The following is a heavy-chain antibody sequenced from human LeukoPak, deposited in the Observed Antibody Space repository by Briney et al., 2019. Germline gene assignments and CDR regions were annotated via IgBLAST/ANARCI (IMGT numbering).Heavy chain of an antibody. CDR3: ARTRHVNWNHGRHYFDY. J-gene: IGHJ4*02. CDR1: GGTFSSYA. D-gene: IGHD1-14*01. CDR2: IIPIFGTA. Sequence: SVKVSCKASGGTFSSYAISWVRQAPGQGLEWMGGIIPIFGTANYAQKFQGRVTITTDESTSTAYMELSSLRSEDTAVYYCARTRHVNWNHGRHYFDYWGQGTLVTVSS. V-gene: IGHV1-69*05.